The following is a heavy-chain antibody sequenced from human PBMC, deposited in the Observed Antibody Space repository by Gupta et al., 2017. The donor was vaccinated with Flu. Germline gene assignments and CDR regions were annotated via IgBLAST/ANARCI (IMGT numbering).Heavy chain of an antibody. V-gene: IGHV3-7*01. Sequence: QAPGKGLEWVANIKAEGRETYYVDAVKGRFTIARDNAKNSLYLQMNSLRAEDTALYYCARDFSNYFYYIDVWGKGTTVTVSS. CDR3: ARDFSNYFYYIDV. D-gene: IGHD6-13*01. CDR2: IKAEGRET. J-gene: IGHJ6*03.